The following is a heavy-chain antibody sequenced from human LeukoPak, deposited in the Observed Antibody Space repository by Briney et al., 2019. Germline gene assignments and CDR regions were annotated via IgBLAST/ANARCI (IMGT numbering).Heavy chain of an antibody. V-gene: IGHV1-2*02. CDR1: GYTFTGYY. D-gene: IGHD5-12*01. J-gene: IGHJ6*03. Sequence: ASVKVSCKASGYTFTGYYMHWVRQAPGQGLEWMGWINPNSGGTNYAQKFQGRVTMTRDTSISTAYMELSRLRSDDTAVYYCARGEATYYYYYMDVWGKGTTVTVSS. CDR2: INPNSGGT. CDR3: ARGEATYYYYYMDV.